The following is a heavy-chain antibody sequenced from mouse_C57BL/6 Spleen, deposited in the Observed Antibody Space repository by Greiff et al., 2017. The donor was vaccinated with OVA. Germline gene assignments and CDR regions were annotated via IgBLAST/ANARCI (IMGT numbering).Heavy chain of an antibody. CDR1: GYTFTGYW. Sequence: QVQLQQSGAELMKPGASVKLSCKATGYTFTGYWIEWVKQRPGHGLEWIGEILPGSGSTNYNEKFKGKATFTADTSSNTAYMQLSSLTTEDSAIYYCARDPYDYGGYYYAMDYWGQGTSVTVSS. CDR2: ILPGSGST. J-gene: IGHJ4*01. CDR3: ARDPYDYGGYYYAMDY. D-gene: IGHD2-4*01. V-gene: IGHV1-9*01.